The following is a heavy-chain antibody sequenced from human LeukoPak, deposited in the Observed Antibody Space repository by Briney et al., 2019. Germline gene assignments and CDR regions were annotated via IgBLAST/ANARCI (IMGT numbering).Heavy chain of an antibody. CDR2: ISWNSGSI. J-gene: IGHJ4*02. Sequence: GGYLRLSCAASGFTFDDYAMHWVRQAPGKGLEWVSGISWNSGSIGYADSVKGRFTISRDNAKNSLYLQMNSLRAEDMALYYCAKGLKGIAAAGFDYWGQGTLVTVSS. D-gene: IGHD6-13*01. V-gene: IGHV3-9*03. CDR3: AKGLKGIAAAGFDY. CDR1: GFTFDDYA.